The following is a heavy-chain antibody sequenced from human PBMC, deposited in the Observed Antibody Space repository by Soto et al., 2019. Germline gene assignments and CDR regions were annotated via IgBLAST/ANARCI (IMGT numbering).Heavy chain of an antibody. CDR1: GYSFTSYW. Sequence: PGESLKISCKGSGYSFTSYWIGWVRQMPGKGLEWMGIIYPGDSDTRYSPSFQGQVTISADKSISTAYLQWSSLKASDTAMYYCARFSNCLGYCSGGPVTRFDYWGQGTLVTVSS. CDR2: IYPGDSDT. V-gene: IGHV5-51*01. J-gene: IGHJ4*02. D-gene: IGHD2-15*01. CDR3: ARFSNCLGYCSGGPVTRFDY.